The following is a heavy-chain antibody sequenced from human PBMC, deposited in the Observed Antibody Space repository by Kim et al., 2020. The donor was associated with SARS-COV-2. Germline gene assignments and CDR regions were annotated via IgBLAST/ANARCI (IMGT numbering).Heavy chain of an antibody. V-gene: IGHV3-23*01. CDR3: AIVPYSSGWYYY. CDR2: ISGSGGST. D-gene: IGHD6-19*01. Sequence: GGSLRLSCAASGFTFSSYAMSWVRQAPGKGLEWVSAISGSGGSTYYADSVKGRFTISRDNSKNTLYLQMNSLRAEDTAVYYCAIVPYSSGWYYYWGQGTLVTVSS. J-gene: IGHJ4*02. CDR1: GFTFSSYA.